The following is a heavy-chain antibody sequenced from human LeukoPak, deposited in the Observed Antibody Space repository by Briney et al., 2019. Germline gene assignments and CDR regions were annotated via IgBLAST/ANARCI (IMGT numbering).Heavy chain of an antibody. CDR3: ARSVLRPVLQDFDY. J-gene: IGHJ4*02. V-gene: IGHV3-64*01. Sequence: GGSLRLSCAASGFTFSSYAMHWVRQAPGKGLEYVSAISSNGGSTYYANSVKGRFTISRDNSKNTLYLQMGSLRAEDMAVYYCARSVLRPVLQDFDYWGQGTLVTVSS. CDR2: ISSNGGST. D-gene: IGHD5-24*01. CDR1: GFTFSSYA.